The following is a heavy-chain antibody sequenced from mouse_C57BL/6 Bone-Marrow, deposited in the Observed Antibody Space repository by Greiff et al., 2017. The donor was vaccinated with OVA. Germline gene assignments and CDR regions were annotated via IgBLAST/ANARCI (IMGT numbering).Heavy chain of an antibody. Sequence: EVQLVESGGGLVKPGGSLKLSCAASGFTFSSYAMSWVRQTPEKRLEWVATISDGGSYTYYPDNVKGRSTFSRDNAYDNLYLQMSHLKSEDTAVYYCAGARSYYGSSYGFAYWGQGTLVTVSA. J-gene: IGHJ3*01. CDR3: AGARSYYGSSYGFAY. D-gene: IGHD1-1*01. CDR2: ISDGGSYT. CDR1: GFTFSSYA. V-gene: IGHV5-4*01.